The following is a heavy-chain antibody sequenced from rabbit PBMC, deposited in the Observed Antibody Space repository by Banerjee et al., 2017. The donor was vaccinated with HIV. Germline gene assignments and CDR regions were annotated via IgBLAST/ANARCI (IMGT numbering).Heavy chain of an antibody. V-gene: IGHV1S29*01. D-gene: IGHD7-1*01. CDR3: ARDDPGNNGYDFNL. Sequence: QEQLVESGGGLVQPGGSLKLSCKASGFDISKNAINWVRQAPGKGLEFIGYISYDGSAYYASWVNGRFTISRDNAQNTVFLQMTSLTAADTATYFCARDDPGNNGYDFNLWGPGTLVTVS. CDR1: GFDISKNA. CDR2: ISYDGSA. J-gene: IGHJ4*01.